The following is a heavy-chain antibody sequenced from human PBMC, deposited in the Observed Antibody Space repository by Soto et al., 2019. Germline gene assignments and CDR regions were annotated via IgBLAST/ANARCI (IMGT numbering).Heavy chain of an antibody. CDR1: GRSFSSFY. J-gene: IGHJ4*02. D-gene: IGHD6-19*01. V-gene: IGHV4-59*01. CDR2: IYYSGST. Sequence: SETLSLTCTVYGRSFSSFYWSWIRQSPGKGLEWIGYIYYSGSTNYNPSLKSRVTISVDTSKNQFSLKLSSVTAADTAVYYCARGRYSSGWYLRSVFDYWGQGTLVTVSS. CDR3: ARGRYSSGWYLRSVFDY.